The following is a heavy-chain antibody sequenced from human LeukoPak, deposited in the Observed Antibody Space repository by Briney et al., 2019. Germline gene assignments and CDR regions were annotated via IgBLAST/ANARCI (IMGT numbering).Heavy chain of an antibody. J-gene: IGHJ6*03. V-gene: IGHV4-34*01. CDR2: INHNGST. D-gene: IGHD3-3*01. Sequence: SETLSLTCAASGVSFSSYYLSWVRQPPGKGLEWIGVINHNGSTNYNPSLKSRVTISRATSKNQFYLKLSSVTAADTAVYYGARGSITIFGVNYYYYMDVWGKGTTVTASS. CDR3: ARGSITIFGVNYYYYMDV. CDR1: GVSFSSYY.